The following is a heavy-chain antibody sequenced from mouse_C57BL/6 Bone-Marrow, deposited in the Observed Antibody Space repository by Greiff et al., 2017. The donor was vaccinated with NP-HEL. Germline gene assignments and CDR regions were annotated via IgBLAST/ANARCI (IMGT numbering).Heavy chain of an antibody. Sequence: QVQLQQPGAELVKPGASVKLSCKASGYTFTTYWMQWVQQRPGPGLEWIGEIDPSDSYTNYNQKFKGKATLTVDTSSSTANMQLSSLTSEYSAVYYCARKAYYGRSYEFAYWGQGTLVTVSA. CDR2: IDPSDSYT. J-gene: IGHJ3*01. CDR1: GYTFTTYW. V-gene: IGHV1-50*01. D-gene: IGHD1-1*01. CDR3: ARKAYYGRSYEFAY.